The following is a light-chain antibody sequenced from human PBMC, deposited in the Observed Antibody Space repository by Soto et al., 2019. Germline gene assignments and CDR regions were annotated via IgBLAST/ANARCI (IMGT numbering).Light chain of an antibody. CDR1: SSDVGGYNY. CDR2: DVN. V-gene: IGLV2-14*03. J-gene: IGLJ1*01. CDR3: RSYTRSTTYV. Sequence: QSVLTQPASVSGSPGQSITISCTGTSSDVGGYNYVSWYQQHPGKAPKLMIFDVNNRPSGISSRFSGSKSGNTASLTISGLQAEDEADYYCRSYTRSTTYVFGTGTKVTVL.